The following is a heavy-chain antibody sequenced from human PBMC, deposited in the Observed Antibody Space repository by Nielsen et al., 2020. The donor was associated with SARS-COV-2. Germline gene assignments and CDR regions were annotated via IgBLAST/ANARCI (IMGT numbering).Heavy chain of an antibody. J-gene: IGHJ6*03. Sequence: SETLSLTCAVSGGSVSSNDWWTWVRQSPGKGLEWIGEVSHSGSINYNPSLKSRVTLSMDKSKRQFSLRLTSVSAADMAVYFCARGDLVVVPSPILGLGPFFYYFYLDVWGKGTTVIVSS. CDR3: ARGDLVVVPSPILGLGPFFYYFYLDV. CDR2: VSHSGSI. D-gene: IGHD2-2*01. V-gene: IGHV4-4*02. CDR1: GGSVSSNDW.